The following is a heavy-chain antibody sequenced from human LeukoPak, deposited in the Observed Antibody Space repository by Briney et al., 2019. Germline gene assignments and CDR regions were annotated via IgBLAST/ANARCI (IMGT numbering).Heavy chain of an antibody. CDR1: GFTVSSNY. D-gene: IGHD4-17*01. J-gene: IGHJ4*02. CDR2: GDGDGSHS. V-gene: IGHV3-74*03. Sequence: GGSLRLSCAASGFTVSSNYMSWVRQAPGKGLEWVSRGDGDGSHSTYADSVKGRFTISRDNAKNTLYLQMNRLTGEDTAVYYCAYSDHFDTWGQGTLVTVSS. CDR3: AYSDHFDT.